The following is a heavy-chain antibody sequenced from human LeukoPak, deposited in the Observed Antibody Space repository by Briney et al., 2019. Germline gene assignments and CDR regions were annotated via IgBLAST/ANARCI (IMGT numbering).Heavy chain of an antibody. J-gene: IGHJ3*02. CDR1: GGSISSYY. CDR2: IYYSGST. V-gene: IGHV4-59*08. D-gene: IGHD5-18*01. CDR3: ARHTGDTAMVTGAFDI. Sequence: PSETQTLPCTVSGGSISSYYWIWTRRPPGKGLEWIGYIYYSGSTNYNHSLKSRVTLSVDTSKNQFSLKLSSVTAADTAVYYCARHTGDTAMVTGAFDIWANGQMFTVSS.